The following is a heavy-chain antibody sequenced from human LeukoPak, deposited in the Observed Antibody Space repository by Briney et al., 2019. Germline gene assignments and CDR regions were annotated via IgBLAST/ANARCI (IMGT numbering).Heavy chain of an antibody. D-gene: IGHD3-10*01. V-gene: IGHV4-34*01. J-gene: IGHJ3*02. CDR1: GGSFSGYY. CDR2: INHSGST. CDR3: ARGLKYYGSGSYYNGAFDI. Sequence: SETLSLTCAVYGGSFSGYYWSWIRQPPGKGLEWIGEINHSGSTNYNPSLKSRVTISVDTSKNQFSLKLSSVTAADTAVYYCARGLKYYGSGSYYNGAFDIWGQGTMVTVSS.